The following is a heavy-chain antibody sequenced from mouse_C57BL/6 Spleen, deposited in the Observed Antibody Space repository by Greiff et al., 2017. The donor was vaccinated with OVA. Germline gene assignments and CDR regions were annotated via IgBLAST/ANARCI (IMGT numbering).Heavy chain of an antibody. D-gene: IGHD2-4*01. CDR1: GFTFSDYY. CDR2: INYDGSST. CDR3: ARVDYDYAMDY. V-gene: IGHV5-16*01. J-gene: IGHJ4*01. Sequence: EVMLVESEGGLVQPGSSMKLSCTASGFTFSDYYMAWVRQVPEKGLEWVANINYDGSSTYYLDSLKSRFIISRDNANNILYRQMSSLKSEDTATYYCARVDYDYAMDYWGQGTSVTVSS.